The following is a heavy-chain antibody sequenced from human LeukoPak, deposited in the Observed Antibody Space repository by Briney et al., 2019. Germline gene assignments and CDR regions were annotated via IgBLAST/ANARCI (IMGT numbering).Heavy chain of an antibody. D-gene: IGHD2-8*02. Sequence: GWGLRLSCAASGFTFRNYGMQRVGRAARGGVQGVSFVCSDENNRFYADSVKDRFTIYRDNSKNMLYLQMDSLRPEDTALYYCAKDPGASVSGFHMDVWGKGTRAIVFS. CDR3: AKDPGASVSGFHMDV. V-gene: IGHV3-30*02. CDR1: GFTFRNYG. CDR2: VCSDENNR. J-gene: IGHJ6*03.